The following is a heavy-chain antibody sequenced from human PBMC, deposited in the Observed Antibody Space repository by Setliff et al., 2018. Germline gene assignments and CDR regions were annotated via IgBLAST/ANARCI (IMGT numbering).Heavy chain of an antibody. J-gene: IGHJ6*02. Sequence: GASVKVSCKASGGTFSSYAISWVRQAPGKGLEWMGGFDPEDGETIYAQKFQGRVTMTEDTSTDTAYMELSSLRSEDTAVYYCATFLPRRPTMRYGMDVWGQGTTVTVSS. CDR2: FDPEDGET. CDR1: GGTFSSYA. D-gene: IGHD1-1*01. CDR3: ATFLPRRPTMRYGMDV. V-gene: IGHV1-24*01.